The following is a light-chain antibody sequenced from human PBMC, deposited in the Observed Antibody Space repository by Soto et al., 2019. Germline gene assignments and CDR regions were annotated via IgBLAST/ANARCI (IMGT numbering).Light chain of an antibody. Sequence: SVMVKFPDALADSQGERATISCKFGRRGLYSSNKKNYLAWYQQKPGQPPKLLIYWASTRESVVPDRFSGSGSGTDFPFTICCLHAEDVARDCCQQYYCTPCTFGQRTRV. CDR3: QQYYCTPCT. CDR2: WAS. V-gene: IGKV4-1*01. CDR1: RRGLYSSNKKNY. J-gene: IGKJ1*01.